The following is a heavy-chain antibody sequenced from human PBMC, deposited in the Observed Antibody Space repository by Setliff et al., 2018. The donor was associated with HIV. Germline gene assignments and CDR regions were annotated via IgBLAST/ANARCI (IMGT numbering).Heavy chain of an antibody. Sequence: ASVMVSCKASGYTFTSYGISWVRQAPGQGLEWMGWISAYNGNTNYAQKLQGRVTMTTDTSTSTAYMELRSLRSDDTAVYYCARVTLRITMIVVVTDAFDLWGQGTMVTVSS. CDR2: ISAYNGNT. J-gene: IGHJ3*01. D-gene: IGHD3-22*01. V-gene: IGHV1-18*01. CDR3: ARVTLRITMIVVVTDAFDL. CDR1: GYTFTSYG.